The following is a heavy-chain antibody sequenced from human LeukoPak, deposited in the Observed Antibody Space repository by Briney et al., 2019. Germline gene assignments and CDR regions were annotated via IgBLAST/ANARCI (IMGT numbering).Heavy chain of an antibody. CDR1: GFTFSSYA. CDR2: ISSTGGRT. D-gene: IGHD4-17*01. J-gene: IGHJ4*02. Sequence: GGSLRLSCAASGFTFSSYAMSWVRQAPGKGLEWVSAISSTGGRTYCADSVKGRFTISRDNSRNTVYLQMNSLRAEDTAVYYCAKESPYGDNRLYYFDYWGQGTLVTASS. V-gene: IGHV3-23*01. CDR3: AKESPYGDNRLYYFDY.